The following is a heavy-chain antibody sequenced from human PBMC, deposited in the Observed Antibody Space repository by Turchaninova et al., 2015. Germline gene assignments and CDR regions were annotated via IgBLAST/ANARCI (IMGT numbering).Heavy chain of an antibody. CDR2: IDWDDDK. D-gene: IGHD6-6*01. Sequence: QVTLRESGPALVTPTQTLTLTCTFSGFSLSTSGMCVSWIRQPPGKALEWLARIDWDDDKYYSQTLKTRLTFSKDPSQNKLYHQITTITPSKNPVVLTMTNMDPVDTATDYCARMFSSSNGWVDPWGQGTLVTVSS. CDR1: GFSLSTSGMC. V-gene: IGHV2-70*15. J-gene: IGHJ5*02. CDR3: ARMFSSSNGWVDP.